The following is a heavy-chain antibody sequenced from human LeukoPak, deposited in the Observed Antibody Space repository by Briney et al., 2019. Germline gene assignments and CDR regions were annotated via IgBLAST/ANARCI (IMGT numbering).Heavy chain of an antibody. D-gene: IGHD3-10*01. CDR3: ARDGSGSYLRPFYYYYCYMDV. Sequence: GGSLRLSCAASGFTFSSYWMHWVRQAPGKGLVWVSRINSDGSSTSYADSVKGRFTISRDNAKNTLYLQMNSLRAEDMAVYYCARDGSGSYLRPFYYYYCYMDVWGKGTTVTVSS. J-gene: IGHJ6*03. CDR2: INSDGSST. CDR1: GFTFSSYW. V-gene: IGHV3-74*01.